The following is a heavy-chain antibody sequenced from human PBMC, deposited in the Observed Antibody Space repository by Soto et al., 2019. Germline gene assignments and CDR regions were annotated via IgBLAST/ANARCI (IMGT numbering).Heavy chain of an antibody. J-gene: IGHJ4*02. CDR1: GGSMTGYF. CDR3: ARTHWVYGTEY. V-gene: IGHV4-4*07. D-gene: IGHD2-8*01. CDR2: VYNSGNT. Sequence: QVQLQESGPGLVKPSETLSLTCTVSGGSMTGYFWTWLRQSAGKGLEWIGHVYNSGNTYYNPSLASRNTMAVDTSKSDFSLKVKSVTAEDTAVYYCARTHWVYGTEYWGQGTLVTVSS.